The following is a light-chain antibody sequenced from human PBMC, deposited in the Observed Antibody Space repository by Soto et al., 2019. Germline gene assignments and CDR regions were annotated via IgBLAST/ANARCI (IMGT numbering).Light chain of an antibody. CDR2: AAS. CDR3: QHYNSYSEA. V-gene: IGKV1-9*01. J-gene: IGKJ1*01. CDR1: QSISSY. Sequence: IHMTHSPSSLSASVLYRVTITFLASQSISSYLNWYQQKPGKAPKLLIYAASTLQSGVPSRFSGSGSGTEFTLTISSLQPDDFATYYCQHYNSYSEAFGQGTKVE.